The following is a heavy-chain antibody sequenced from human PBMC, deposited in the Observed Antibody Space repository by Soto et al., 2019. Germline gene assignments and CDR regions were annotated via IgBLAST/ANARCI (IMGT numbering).Heavy chain of an antibody. D-gene: IGHD3-3*01. J-gene: IGHJ6*02. Sequence: SVKVSCKASGGTFSSYAISWVRQAPGQGLEWMGGIIPIFGTANYAQKFQGRVTITADESTSTAYMELSSLRSEDTAVYYCARAEFFKYYDFWSGYYNYGMDVWGQGTRVTVPS. CDR3: ARAEFFKYYDFWSGYYNYGMDV. CDR2: IIPIFGTA. V-gene: IGHV1-69*13. CDR1: GGTFSSYA.